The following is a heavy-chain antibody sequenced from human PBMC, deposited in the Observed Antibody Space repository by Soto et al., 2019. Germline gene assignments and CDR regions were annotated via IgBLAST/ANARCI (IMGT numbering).Heavy chain of an antibody. V-gene: IGHV1-18*01. CDR2: ISAYNGNT. J-gene: IGHJ6*02. CDR1: GYTFTSYV. Sequence: QVQLVQSGAEVKKPGASVKVSCKASGYTFTSYVSSWVRQAPGQGLEWMGWISAYNGNTNYAQKFQGRVTMTTDTSTTTAYMELRSLRSDDTAVYYCARSSGRPYYYYGMDVWGQGTTVTVSS. CDR3: ARSSGRPYYYYGMDV. D-gene: IGHD3-22*01.